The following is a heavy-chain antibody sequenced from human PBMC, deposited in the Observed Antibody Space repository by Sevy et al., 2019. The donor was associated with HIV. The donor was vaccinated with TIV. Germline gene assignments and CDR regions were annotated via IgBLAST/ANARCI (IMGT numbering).Heavy chain of an antibody. CDR1: GGTFRTYA. CDR3: GLKTRGLDYYYEIDV. V-gene: IGHV1-69*13. Sequence: ASVKVSCKASGGTFRTYAISWVRQAPGQGLEWMGGIIPIFGSTNYVQKFQGRVTITADESTSTAYMELSSLRSEDTALYYCGLKTRGLDYYYEIDVWGQGTTVTVSS. D-gene: IGHD6-19*01. CDR2: IIPIFGST. J-gene: IGHJ6*02.